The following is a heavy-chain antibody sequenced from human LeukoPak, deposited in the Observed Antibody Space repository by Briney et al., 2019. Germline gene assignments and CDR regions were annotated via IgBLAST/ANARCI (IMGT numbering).Heavy chain of an antibody. CDR2: ISYDGSNK. J-gene: IGHJ4*02. Sequence: QPGGSLRLSCAASGFTFSSYAMHWVRQAPGKGLEWVAVISYDGSNKYYADSVKGRFTISRDNSKNSLYLQLNSLRAEDTAVYYCARDTFTVAGTDYWGQGTLVTVSS. CDR1: GFTFSSYA. CDR3: ARDTFTVAGTDY. V-gene: IGHV3-30*04. D-gene: IGHD6-19*01.